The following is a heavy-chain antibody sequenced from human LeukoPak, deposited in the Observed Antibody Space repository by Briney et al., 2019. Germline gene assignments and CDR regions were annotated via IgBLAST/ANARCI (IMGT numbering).Heavy chain of an antibody. D-gene: IGHD3-16*01. CDR3: AKPTQRWGGNSFDY. V-gene: IGHV3-23*01. Sequence: GGSLRLSCAASGFTFSSYAMSWVRQAPGKGLEWVSAISGSGGSTYYADSVKGRFTISRDNSKNTLHLQMNSLRAEDTAVYYCAKPTQRWGGNSFDYWGQGTLVTVSS. CDR1: GFTFSSYA. J-gene: IGHJ4*02. CDR2: ISGSGGST.